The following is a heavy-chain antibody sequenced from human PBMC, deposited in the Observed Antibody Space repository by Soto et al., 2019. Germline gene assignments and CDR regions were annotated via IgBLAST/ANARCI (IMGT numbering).Heavy chain of an antibody. V-gene: IGHV2-5*02. CDR2: IYWDDDK. D-gene: IGHD2-21*02. Sequence: QITLKESGPTLVKPTQTLTLTCTLSGLSLSTSGVGVGWIRHPPGKALEWLELIYWDDDKRYSPSLKSRLTITKDTSKNQVVLTMTNVEPLDTATYYCALEYCGGDCFPGGYWGQGTLVTVSS. CDR3: ALEYCGGDCFPGGY. CDR1: GLSLSTSGVG. J-gene: IGHJ4*02.